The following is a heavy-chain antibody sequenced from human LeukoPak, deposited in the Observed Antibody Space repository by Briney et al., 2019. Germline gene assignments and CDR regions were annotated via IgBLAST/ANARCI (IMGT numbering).Heavy chain of an antibody. CDR1: GFTFSNYG. CDR3: ARGLGDGSI. J-gene: IGHJ3*02. V-gene: IGHV3-33*01. Sequence: KPGRSLRLSCAASGFTFSNYGMHWVRQAPGKGLEWVAVVWYDGSNIYYADSVKGRFTISRDNSKNTLYLQMNSLSAEDTAVYYCARGLGDGSIWGHGTMVTVSS. D-gene: IGHD5-24*01. CDR2: VWYDGSNI.